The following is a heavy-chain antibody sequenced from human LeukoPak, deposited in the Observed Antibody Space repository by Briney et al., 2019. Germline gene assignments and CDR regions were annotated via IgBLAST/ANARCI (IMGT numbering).Heavy chain of an antibody. CDR1: GFTFSDSS. D-gene: IGHD2-15*01. J-gene: IGHJ5*02. Sequence: PGGSLRLSCAASGFTFSDSSMHWVRQAPGKGLEYVSAISNNGGSTYYANSVKGRFTISRDNSKNPMYLQMGSLRTEDMGVYYCARGCSGGRCYNHWGQGTLVTVSS. V-gene: IGHV3-64*01. CDR2: ISNNGGST. CDR3: ARGCSGGRCYNH.